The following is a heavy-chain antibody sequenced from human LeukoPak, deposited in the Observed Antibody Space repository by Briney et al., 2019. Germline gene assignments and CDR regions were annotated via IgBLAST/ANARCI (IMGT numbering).Heavy chain of an antibody. CDR1: GYTFTSYG. V-gene: IGHV1-18*01. CDR2: ISAYNGNT. D-gene: IGHD2-2*01. Sequence: ASVKVSCTASGYTFTSYGISWARQAPGQGLEWMGWISAYNGNTNYAQKLQGRVTMTTDTSTSTAYMELRSLRSDDTAVYYCARGPHCSSTSCYRSWFDPWGQGTLVTVSS. J-gene: IGHJ5*02. CDR3: ARGPHCSSTSCYRSWFDP.